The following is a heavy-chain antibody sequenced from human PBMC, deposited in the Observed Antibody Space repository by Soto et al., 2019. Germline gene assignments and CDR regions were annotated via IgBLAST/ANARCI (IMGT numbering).Heavy chain of an antibody. CDR3: ALNLAAAGHDAFDI. CDR2: ISSSGSTI. V-gene: IGHV3-11*01. CDR1: GFTFSDYY. Sequence: GGSLRLSCAASGFTFSDYYMSWIRQAPGKGLEWVSYISSSGSTIYYADSVKGRFTISRDNAKNSLYLQMNSLRAEDTAVYYCALNLAAAGHDAFDIWGQGTMVTVSS. D-gene: IGHD6-13*01. J-gene: IGHJ3*02.